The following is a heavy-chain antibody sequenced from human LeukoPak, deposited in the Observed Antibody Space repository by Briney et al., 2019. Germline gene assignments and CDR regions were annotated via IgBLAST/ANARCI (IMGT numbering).Heavy chain of an antibody. CDR1: GFTFSSYS. V-gene: IGHV3-30*03. CDR2: ISYDGSNK. D-gene: IGHD6-13*01. Sequence: GGSLRLSCAASGFTFSSYSMHWVRQAPGKGLEWVAVISYDGSNKYYADSVKGRFTISRDNSKNTLYLQMNSLRAEDTAVYYCARDGGAAAGRIDYWGQGTLVTVSS. J-gene: IGHJ4*02. CDR3: ARDGGAAAGRIDY.